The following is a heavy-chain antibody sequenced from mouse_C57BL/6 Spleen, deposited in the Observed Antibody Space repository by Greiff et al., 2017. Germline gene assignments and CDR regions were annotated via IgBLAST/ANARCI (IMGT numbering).Heavy chain of an antibody. Sequence: QVQLQQPGAELVKPGASVKMSCKASGYTFTSYWITWVKQRPGQGLEWIGGIYPGSGSTNYNEKFKSKATLTVDTSSSTAYMQLSSHTSEDSAVYYCAGVPPPDYYGSSHWYFDVWGTGTTVTVSS. V-gene: IGHV1-55*01. CDR3: AGVPPPDYYGSSHWYFDV. J-gene: IGHJ1*03. CDR2: IYPGSGST. D-gene: IGHD1-1*01. CDR1: GYTFTSYW.